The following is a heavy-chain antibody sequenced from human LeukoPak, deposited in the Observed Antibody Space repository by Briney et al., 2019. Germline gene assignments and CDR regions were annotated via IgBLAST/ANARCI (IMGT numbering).Heavy chain of an antibody. CDR2: MSYDGSNK. CDR1: GFTFSSSA. V-gene: IGHV3-30-3*01. D-gene: IGHD6-6*01. J-gene: IGHJ5*02. CDR3: ASNPRRAYWFDP. Sequence: PGTSLRLSCAASGFTFSSSAMHWVRQAPGKGLEWVAVMSYDGSNKYYADSVKGRFTISRDNSKNTLYVQMNSLRAEDTAVYYCASNPRRAYWFDPWGQGTLVTVSS.